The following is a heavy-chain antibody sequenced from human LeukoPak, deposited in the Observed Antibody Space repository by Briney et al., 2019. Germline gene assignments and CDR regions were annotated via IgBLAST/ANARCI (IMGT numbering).Heavy chain of an antibody. J-gene: IGHJ4*02. D-gene: IGHD3-22*01. CDR1: GFTVRSNY. V-gene: IGHV3-66*02. Sequence: GGSLRLSCAASGFTVRSNYMIWLRQAPGKGLEWVSIIYTDGGTNYADTVKGRLTISRDNSKNTVSVQMNSLRPEETAVYYCARGGYFYDRSPRYYFDSWGQGTLVSVSS. CDR3: ARGGYFYDRSPRYYFDS. CDR2: IYTDGGT.